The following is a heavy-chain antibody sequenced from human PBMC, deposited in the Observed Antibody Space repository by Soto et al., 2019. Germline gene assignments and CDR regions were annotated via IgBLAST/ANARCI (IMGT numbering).Heavy chain of an antibody. J-gene: IGHJ1*01. V-gene: IGHV4-59*01. CDR3: ARYSGSYSIQH. CDR1: GGSISSYY. Sequence: QVQLQESGPGLVNPWETLSLTCTVSGGSISSYYWTWIRQPPGKGLEWIGYISYSGSTDYNSSLKSRVTISVDTSKNQFSLKLNSVTAADTAVYYCARYSGSYSIQHWGQGTLVTVSS. CDR2: ISYSGST. D-gene: IGHD1-26*01.